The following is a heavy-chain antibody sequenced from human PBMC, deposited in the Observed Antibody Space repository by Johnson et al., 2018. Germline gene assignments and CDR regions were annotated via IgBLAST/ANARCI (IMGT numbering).Heavy chain of an antibody. J-gene: IGHJ6*02. CDR3: SGEYGDYATDYYYGMDV. V-gene: IGHV3-21*01. CDR1: GFTFSSYS. CDR2: ISSSSSYI. D-gene: IGHD4-17*01. Sequence: LVQSGGGVVQPGRSLRLSCAASGFTFSSYSMNWVRQAPGKGLEWVSSISSSSSYIYYADSVKGRFTISRDNAKNSLYLQMNSVGAEDTAVYYCSGEYGDYATDYYYGMDVWGQGTTVTVSS.